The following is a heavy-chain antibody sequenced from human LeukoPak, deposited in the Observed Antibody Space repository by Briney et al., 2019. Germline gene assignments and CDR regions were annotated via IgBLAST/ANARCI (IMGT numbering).Heavy chain of an antibody. CDR2: IYYSGST. Sequence: SETLSLTCTVSGGSISSSSYYWGWIRQPPGKGLEWIGSIYYSGSTYYNPSLKSRVTISVDTSKNQFSLKLSSVTAADTAVYYCARLPTITFFDYWGQGTLVTVSS. V-gene: IGHV4-39*01. J-gene: IGHJ4*02. CDR1: GGSISSSSYY. D-gene: IGHD5-12*01. CDR3: ARLPTITFFDY.